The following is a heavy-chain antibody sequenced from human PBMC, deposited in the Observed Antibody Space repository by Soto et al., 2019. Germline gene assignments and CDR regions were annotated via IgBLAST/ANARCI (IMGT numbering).Heavy chain of an antibody. J-gene: IGHJ6*02. CDR1: GFTFSSYS. D-gene: IGHD3-3*01. Sequence: PGGSLRLSCAASGFTFSSYSMNWVRQAPGKGLEWVSSISSSSSYIYYADSVKGRFTISRDNAKNSLYLQMNSLRAEDTAVYYCASPLGFLEWSEAYYYYGMDVWGQGTTVTVSS. V-gene: IGHV3-21*01. CDR2: ISSSSSYI. CDR3: ASPLGFLEWSEAYYYYGMDV.